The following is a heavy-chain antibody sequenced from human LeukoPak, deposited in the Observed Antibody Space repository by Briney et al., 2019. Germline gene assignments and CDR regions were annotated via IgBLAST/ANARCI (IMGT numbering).Heavy chain of an antibody. Sequence: GGSLRLSCAASGLTFSSYWMSWVRQAPGKGLEWVANIKQEGREKYYVASVKGRFTISRDNSYNTVSLQMNSLRDEDTGVYYCAKGLRTGVGPYMGYHYYMDAWGKGATVTVSS. CDR3: AKGLRTGVGPYMGYHYYMDA. V-gene: IGHV3-7*03. CDR2: IKQEGREK. D-gene: IGHD3-16*01. J-gene: IGHJ6*03. CDR1: GLTFSSYW.